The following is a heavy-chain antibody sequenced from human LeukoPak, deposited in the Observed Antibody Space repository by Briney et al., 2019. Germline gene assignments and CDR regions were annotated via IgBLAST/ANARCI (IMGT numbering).Heavy chain of an antibody. CDR2: ISHDGSNK. Sequence: GGSLRLSCVVSAFTFSGYSMHWVRQAPGKGLEWVAFISHDGSNKYCADSLKGRFTISRDNSKNTLFLQMNSLRPEDTAVYYSARVGYDYNWYDAFDIWGQGTMVTVSS. CDR1: AFTFSGYS. J-gene: IGHJ3*02. CDR3: ARVGYDYNWYDAFDI. D-gene: IGHD1-1*01. V-gene: IGHV3-30*04.